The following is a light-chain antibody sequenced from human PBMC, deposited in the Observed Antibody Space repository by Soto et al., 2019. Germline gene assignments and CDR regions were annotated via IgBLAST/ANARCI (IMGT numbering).Light chain of an antibody. CDR1: SNDVGGYNY. CDR3: SSYTRSRTVL. CDR2: DVT. J-gene: IGLJ2*01. V-gene: IGLV2-14*03. Sequence: QSVLTQPASVSGSLGQSSTISCTGTSNDVGGYNYVSWYQQHPGKDPKVVIFDVTKRPSGVSSRFSGSKSSNTAYLTVSVLQAEDGGDYYCSSYTRSRTVLCGGGTKLTAL.